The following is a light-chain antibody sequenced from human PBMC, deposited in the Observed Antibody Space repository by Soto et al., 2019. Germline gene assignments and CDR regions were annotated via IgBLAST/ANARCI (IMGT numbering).Light chain of an antibody. CDR3: QQYGRSPIT. CDR2: AAS. V-gene: IGKV3-20*01. CDR1: QSVSNTN. J-gene: IGKJ5*01. Sequence: EILFTQFPGTLSLSPGERATLSFRASQSVSNTNLVWYQQTTGQAPRLLIYAASDRHTGIPDRFSGSGSGTDFTLTISRLEPEDFAVYYCQQYGRSPITFGLGTRLEIK.